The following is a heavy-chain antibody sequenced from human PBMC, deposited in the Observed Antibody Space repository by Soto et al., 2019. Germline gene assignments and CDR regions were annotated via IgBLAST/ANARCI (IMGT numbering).Heavy chain of an antibody. CDR1: GGSSINYY. D-gene: IGHD3-10*01. V-gene: IGHV4-59*13. Sequence: QVQLQESGPGLVKPSETLSLTCAVSGGSSINYYWTWIRQPPGKGLEWMGYVYSSGHSSYNPSRKRRVTISIDTSKNQFSLKLSSVTAADTAVYYCARALAEHGYYFDYWGQGTLVTVSS. CDR3: ARALAEHGYYFDY. J-gene: IGHJ4*02. CDR2: VYSSGHS.